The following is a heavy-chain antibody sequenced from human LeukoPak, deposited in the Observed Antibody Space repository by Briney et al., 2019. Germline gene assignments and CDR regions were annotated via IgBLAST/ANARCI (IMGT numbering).Heavy chain of an antibody. D-gene: IGHD3-22*01. CDR3: ARSSILIYYDSSGYYIYYVDY. CDR1: GYSISSGYS. V-gene: IGHV4-38-2*01. Sequence: PSPTLSLNCPVSGYSISSGYSWAWIRQPPGKRLAWIGMIYHSGSTNHNPSLNSRATPLVNPSKNQISLKLSSVTAADTAAYYCARSSILIYYDSSGYYIYYVDYWGHGTLVTVSS. J-gene: IGHJ4*01. CDR2: IYHSGST.